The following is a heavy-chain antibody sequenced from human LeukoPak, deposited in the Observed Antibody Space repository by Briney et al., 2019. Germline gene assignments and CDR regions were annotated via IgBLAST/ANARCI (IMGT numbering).Heavy chain of an antibody. J-gene: IGHJ4*02. CDR2: IIPIFGTA. D-gene: IGHD3-10*01. CDR1: GYTFTSYY. CDR3: ARDYYYGSGSYPLGRFDY. V-gene: IGHV1-69*13. Sequence: GASVKVSCKASGYTFTSYYMHWVRQAPGQGLEWMGGIIPIFGTANYAQKFQGRVTITADESTSTAYMELSSLRSEDTAVYYCARDYYYGSGSYPLGRFDYWGQGTLVTVSS.